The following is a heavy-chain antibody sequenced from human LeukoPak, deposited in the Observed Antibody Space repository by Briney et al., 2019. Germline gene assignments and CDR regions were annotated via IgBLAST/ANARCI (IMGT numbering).Heavy chain of an antibody. CDR3: ARTYYDSWSGYYTGPGDAFDI. CDR1: GGSISSGSYY. D-gene: IGHD3-3*01. J-gene: IGHJ3*02. CDR2: IYTSGST. Sequence: PSETLSLTCTVSGGSISSGSYYWSWIRQPAGKGLEWIGRIYTSGSTNYNPSLKSRVTISVDTSKNQFSLKLSSVTAADTAVYYCARTYYDSWSGYYTGPGDAFDIWGQGTMVTVSS. V-gene: IGHV4-61*02.